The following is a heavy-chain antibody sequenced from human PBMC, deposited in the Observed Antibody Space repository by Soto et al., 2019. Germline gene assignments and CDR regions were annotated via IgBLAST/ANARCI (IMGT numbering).Heavy chain of an antibody. Sequence: GGSLRLSCEVSGFSVTANYMSWVRQAPGKGLEWVSVIYSGGSTYYIDSVKGRFTISRDNAKNSLYLQMNSLRAEDTAVYYCARATGADKEDYWGQGTLVTVSS. CDR1: GFSVTANY. V-gene: IGHV3-53*01. J-gene: IGHJ4*02. CDR2: IYSGGST. D-gene: IGHD3-10*01. CDR3: ARATGADKEDY.